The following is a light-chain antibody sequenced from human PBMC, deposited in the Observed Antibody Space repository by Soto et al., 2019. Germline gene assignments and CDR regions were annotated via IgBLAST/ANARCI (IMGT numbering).Light chain of an antibody. V-gene: IGKV3-15*01. CDR2: YVS. CDR3: QQYNNWPHT. Sequence: EIVMRQSPATLSVSPGERATLSCWASQSVSSNLAWYQQKPGQAPSLLIYYVSTRATGVPVRFSGSGSGTEFTLTINSLQSEDFAVYYCQQYNNWPHTFGQGTKVHIK. CDR1: QSVSSN. J-gene: IGKJ2*01.